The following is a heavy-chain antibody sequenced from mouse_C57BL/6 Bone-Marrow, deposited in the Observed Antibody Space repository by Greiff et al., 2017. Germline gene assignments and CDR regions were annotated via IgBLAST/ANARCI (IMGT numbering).Heavy chain of an antibody. CDR3: ARGGDSTTLFDY. CDR2: INPNNGGT. Sequence: VQLKQSGPELVKPGASVKISCKASGYTFTDYYMNWVKQSHGKSLEWIGDINPNNGGTSYNQKFKGKATLTVDKSSSTAYMELRSLTSEDSAVYYCARGGDSTTLFDYWGQGTTLTVSS. CDR1: GYTFTDYY. D-gene: IGHD2-12*01. J-gene: IGHJ2*01. V-gene: IGHV1-26*01.